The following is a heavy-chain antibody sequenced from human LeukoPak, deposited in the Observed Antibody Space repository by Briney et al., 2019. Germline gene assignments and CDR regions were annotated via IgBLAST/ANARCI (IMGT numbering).Heavy chain of an antibody. CDR1: GFTFSSYA. CDR3: AKDFTLSGYRDYFDY. Sequence: GGSLRLSCAASGFTFSSYAMSWVRQAPGKGLEWVSAISGSGGSTYYADSVKGRFTFSRDNSKNTLYLQMNSLRAEDTAVYYCAKDFTLSGYRDYFDYWGQGTLVTVSS. D-gene: IGHD3-3*01. CDR2: ISGSGGST. V-gene: IGHV3-23*01. J-gene: IGHJ4*02.